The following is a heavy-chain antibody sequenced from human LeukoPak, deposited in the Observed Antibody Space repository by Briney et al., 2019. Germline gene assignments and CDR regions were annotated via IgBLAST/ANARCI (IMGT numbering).Heavy chain of an antibody. Sequence: GASVKVSCKSSGYTFTGYYMHWVRQAPGQGLEWMGWINPNSGGTNYAQKFQGRVTMTRDTSISTAYMELSRLRSDDTAVYYCARARGGYSGYDWVYWGQGTLVTVSS. J-gene: IGHJ4*02. V-gene: IGHV1-2*02. D-gene: IGHD5-12*01. CDR2: INPNSGGT. CDR3: ARARGGYSGYDWVY. CDR1: GYTFTGYY.